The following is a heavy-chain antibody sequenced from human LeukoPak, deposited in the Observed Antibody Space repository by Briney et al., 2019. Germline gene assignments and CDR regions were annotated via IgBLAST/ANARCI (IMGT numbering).Heavy chain of an antibody. CDR3: ARAAPRGYSGYLLDY. Sequence: PSETLSLTCTVSGGSISSGSYYWRWLRQPAGKGLEWIGRIYTSGSTNYNPSLKSRVTISVDTSKNQFSLKLSSVTAADTAVYYCARAAPRGYSGYLLDYWGKGTLVTVSS. J-gene: IGHJ4*02. CDR1: GGSISSGSYY. D-gene: IGHD5-12*01. V-gene: IGHV4-61*02. CDR2: IYTSGST.